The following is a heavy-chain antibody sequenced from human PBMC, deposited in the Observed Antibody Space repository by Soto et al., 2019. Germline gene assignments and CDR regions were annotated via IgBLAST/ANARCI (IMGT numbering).Heavy chain of an antibody. CDR1: GYTFTGYA. CDR2: INAGNGNT. CDR3: ARAVAVPADFDY. Sequence: QVQVVQSGAEEKKPGASVKVSCTASGYTFTGYAMHWVRQAPGQRLEWIGWINAGNGNTKYSQKFQGRVTITRDTSASTAYMELSSLRSEDTAVYYCARAVAVPADFDYWGQGTLVTVSS. J-gene: IGHJ4*02. D-gene: IGHD6-19*01. V-gene: IGHV1-3*05.